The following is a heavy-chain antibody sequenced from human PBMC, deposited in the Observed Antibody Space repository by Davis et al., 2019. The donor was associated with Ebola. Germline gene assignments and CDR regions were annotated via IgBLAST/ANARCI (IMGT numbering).Heavy chain of an antibody. Sequence: PGGSLRLSCAASAFTFSSDWIHWVRQAPGEGLVWVSAINSDGSDTKYADSVRGRFSISRDDSKNTLYLQMDSLRAEDTAVFYCAEGGTNNFLGANWGQGTLVTVSS. CDR2: INSDGSDT. V-gene: IGHV3-74*03. CDR1: AFTFSSDW. CDR3: AEGGTNNFLGAN. J-gene: IGHJ4*02. D-gene: IGHD2-8*01.